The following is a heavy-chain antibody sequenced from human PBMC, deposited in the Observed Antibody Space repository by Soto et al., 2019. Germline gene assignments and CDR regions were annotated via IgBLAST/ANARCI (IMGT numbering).Heavy chain of an antibody. D-gene: IGHD2-8*01. V-gene: IGHV4-39*01. CDR2: IYFSGST. Sequence: PSETLSLTCTDSGVSISSSSYYWGWIRQTPGKGLEWIGTIYFSGSTYYNPSLKSRVTISVDRSKNQFSLNLTSVTAADTAVYYCARNGSYWGPGTLVTVSS. CDR3: ARNGSY. J-gene: IGHJ4*02. CDR1: GVSISSSSYY.